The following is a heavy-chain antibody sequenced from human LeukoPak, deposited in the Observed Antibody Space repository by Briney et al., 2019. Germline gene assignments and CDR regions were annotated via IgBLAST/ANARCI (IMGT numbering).Heavy chain of an antibody. Sequence: GGSLRLSCAASGFSFSTYNMNWVRQAPGKGLEWVSSINTSSTYIYYADSVKGRFTISRDNAKNSLYLQINSLRAEDTAVYYCARDPYSGSYGDYYYYYMDVWGKGTTVTISS. CDR1: GFSFSTYN. D-gene: IGHD1-26*01. CDR3: ARDPYSGSYGDYYYYYMDV. V-gene: IGHV3-21*01. J-gene: IGHJ6*03. CDR2: INTSSTYI.